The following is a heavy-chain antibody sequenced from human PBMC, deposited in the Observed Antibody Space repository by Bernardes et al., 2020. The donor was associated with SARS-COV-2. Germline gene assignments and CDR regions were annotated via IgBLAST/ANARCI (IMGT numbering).Heavy chain of an antibody. J-gene: IGHJ4*02. CDR2: INHGGST. CDR3: ASSGYAYGSLYVFGY. V-gene: IGHV4-34*01. CDR1: GGSFINYY. D-gene: IGHD5-18*01. Sequence: SETLSLTCAVYGGSFINYYWSWIRQRPGKGLEWIGEINHGGSTNYNPSLKSRVTISVDTSKNQFSLKLSSVTAADTALYYCASSGYAYGSLYVFGYWGQGSLVTVSS.